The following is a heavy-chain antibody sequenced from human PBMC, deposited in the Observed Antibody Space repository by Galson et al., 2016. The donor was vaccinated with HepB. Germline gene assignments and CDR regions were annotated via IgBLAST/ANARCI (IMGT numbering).Heavy chain of an antibody. V-gene: IGHV1-46*01. CDR1: GHMSTTYY. CDR3: AKTDLRSGPHYFDS. CDR2: TNPSESRT. Sequence: SVKVSCKASGHMSTTYYINWVRQAPGQGLEWMGITNPSESRTRYAQNFQGRLTMTKDTSTTTVYMELSSLRSEDTALYYCAKTDLRSGPHYFDSWGQGTQVTVSS. D-gene: IGHD3-3*01. J-gene: IGHJ4*02.